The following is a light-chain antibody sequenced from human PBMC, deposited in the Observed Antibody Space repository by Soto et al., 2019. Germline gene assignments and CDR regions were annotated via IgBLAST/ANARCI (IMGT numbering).Light chain of an antibody. CDR2: RSH. Sequence: QSVLTQPPSVSGTPGQRVTISCSGSNSNIGYNSVYWYQQLPGTAPKLLIYRSHGRPSGVPDRFSGSKSGTSASLAISGLRSEDEADYSCATWDDNLSGVVFGGGTKLTVL. CDR1: NSNIGYNS. CDR3: ATWDDNLSGVV. J-gene: IGLJ3*02. V-gene: IGLV1-47*01.